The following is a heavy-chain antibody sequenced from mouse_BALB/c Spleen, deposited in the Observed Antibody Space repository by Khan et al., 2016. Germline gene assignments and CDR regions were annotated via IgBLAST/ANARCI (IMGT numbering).Heavy chain of an antibody. Sequence: VQLKQSGAELVRSGASVKLSCTASVFNIKDYYMHWVKQRPEQGLEWIGWIDPENGDTEYAPKFQGKATMTADTSSNAAYLQFSSLKSEDSAVYYCNAIYYGSDVYFDYWGQGTTLTVSS. CDR2: IDPENGDT. D-gene: IGHD1-1*01. J-gene: IGHJ2*01. CDR1: VFNIKDYY. V-gene: IGHV14-4*02. CDR3: NAIYYGSDVYFDY.